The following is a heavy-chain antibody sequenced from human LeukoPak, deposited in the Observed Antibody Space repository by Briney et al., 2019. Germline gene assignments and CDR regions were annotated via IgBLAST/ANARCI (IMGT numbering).Heavy chain of an antibody. CDR2: ISYDGSNK. D-gene: IGHD3-22*01. V-gene: IGHV3-30*01. J-gene: IGHJ4*02. CDR3: ARGVGGHRYYDSSGYYRY. Sequence: GGSLRLSCAASGFTFSSYAMHWVRQAPGKGLEWVVVISYDGSNKYYADSVKGRFTISRDNSKNTLYLQMNSLRAEDTAVYYCARGVGGHRYYDSSGYYRYWGQGTLVTVSS. CDR1: GFTFSSYA.